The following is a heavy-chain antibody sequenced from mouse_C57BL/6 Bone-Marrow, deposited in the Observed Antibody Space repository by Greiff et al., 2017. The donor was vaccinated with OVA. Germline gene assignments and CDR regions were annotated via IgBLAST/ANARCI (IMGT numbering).Heavy chain of an antibody. CDR1: GYTFTSYW. CDR2: IDPSDSYT. V-gene: IGHV1-69*01. Sequence: QVQLKQPGAELVMPGASVKLSCKASGYTFTSYWMHWVKQRPGQGLEWIGEIDPSDSYTNYNQKFKGKATLTVDKSSSTAYMQISSLTSEDTAVYDCARYYNGSSYGYFDVWGTGTTGTVSS. J-gene: IGHJ1*03. CDR3: ARYYNGSSYGYFDV. D-gene: IGHD1-1*01.